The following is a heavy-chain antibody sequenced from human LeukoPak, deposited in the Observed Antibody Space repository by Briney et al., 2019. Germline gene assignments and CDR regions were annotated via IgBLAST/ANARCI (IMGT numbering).Heavy chain of an antibody. CDR1: GGSISSGGYY. Sequence: SQTLSLTCTVSGGSISSGGYYWSWIRQHPGKGLEWIGYTYYSGSTYYNPSLKSRVTISVDTSKNQFSLKLSSVTAADTAVYYCARETSGIASAQGGMDVWGQGTTVTVSS. J-gene: IGHJ6*02. V-gene: IGHV4-31*03. CDR3: ARETSGIASAQGGMDV. D-gene: IGHD2-2*01. CDR2: TYYSGST.